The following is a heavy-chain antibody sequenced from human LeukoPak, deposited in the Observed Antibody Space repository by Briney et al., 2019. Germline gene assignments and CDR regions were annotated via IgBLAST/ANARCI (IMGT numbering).Heavy chain of an antibody. Sequence: PSETLSLTCTVSGGSISSGGYSWTWIRQHSGKGLEWIVYIYYTGSTYYNPSLKSRVTISVDTSKNQFSLKLSSVTAADTAVYYCARARGPSLGSAYDYWGRGTLVTVSS. V-gene: IGHV4-31*03. CDR3: ARARGPSLGSAYDY. CDR1: GGSISSGGYS. J-gene: IGHJ4*02. CDR2: IYYTGST. D-gene: IGHD3-22*01.